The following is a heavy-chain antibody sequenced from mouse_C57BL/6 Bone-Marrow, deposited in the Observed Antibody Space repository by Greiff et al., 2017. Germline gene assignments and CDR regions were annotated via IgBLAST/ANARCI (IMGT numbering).Heavy chain of an antibody. V-gene: IGHV5-15*01. CDR2: ISNLAYSI. D-gene: IGHD3-2*02. Sequence: EVQGVESGGGLVQPGGSLKLSCAASGFTFSDYGMAWVRQAPRKGPEWVAFISNLAYSIYYADTVTGRFTSSRENAKNTLYLEMSSLRSEDTAMYYCARWGTAQAFYYAMDYWGQGTSVTVSS. J-gene: IGHJ4*01. CDR1: GFTFSDYG. CDR3: ARWGTAQAFYYAMDY.